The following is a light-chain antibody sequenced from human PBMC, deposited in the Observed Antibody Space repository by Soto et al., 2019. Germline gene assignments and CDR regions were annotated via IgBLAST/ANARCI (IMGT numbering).Light chain of an antibody. Sequence: ENVLTQSPGTLSLSPGETASLSCRASRGVGTSYLAWYQQKPGQAPRLLLYGTSNRATGIPDRFSGSGSGTDFTLTISGLEPEDFAVYFCQQYGRSPLFGQGTKLGIK. J-gene: IGKJ2*01. CDR1: RGVGTSY. CDR2: GTS. CDR3: QQYGRSPL. V-gene: IGKV3-20*01.